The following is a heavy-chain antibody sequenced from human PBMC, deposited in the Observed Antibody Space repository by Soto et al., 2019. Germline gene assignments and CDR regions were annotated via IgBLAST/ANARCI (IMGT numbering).Heavy chain of an antibody. Sequence: ASVKVSCKASGYTFTSYYMHWVRQAPGQGLEWMGIINPSGGSTSYAQKFQGRVTMTRDTSTSTVYMELSSLRSEDTAVYYCARDLAPITIFGVVISGPDYWGQGTLVTVS. CDR1: GYTFTSYY. CDR3: ARDLAPITIFGVVISGPDY. V-gene: IGHV1-46*01. CDR2: INPSGGST. J-gene: IGHJ4*02. D-gene: IGHD3-3*01.